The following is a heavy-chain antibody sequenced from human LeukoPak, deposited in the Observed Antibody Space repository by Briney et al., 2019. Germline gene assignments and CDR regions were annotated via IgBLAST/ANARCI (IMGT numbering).Heavy chain of an antibody. V-gene: IGHV4-59*01. J-gene: IGHJ1*01. Sequence: PSESLSLTCTVSGGSISNYYWSWIRQPPGKGLEWIGYIYYSGSTYYNPSLRIRVTISVDTSKNQFSLNLNSVTAADTAVYYCARALSGTYGLFQHWGQGTLVTVSS. CDR3: ARALSGTYGLFQH. CDR2: IYYSGST. D-gene: IGHD1-26*01. CDR1: GGSISNYY.